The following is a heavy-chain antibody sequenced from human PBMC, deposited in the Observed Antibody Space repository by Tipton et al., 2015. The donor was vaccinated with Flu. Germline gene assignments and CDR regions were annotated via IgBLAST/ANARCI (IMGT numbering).Heavy chain of an antibody. CDR2: IKSDGSTT. D-gene: IGHD3-10*01. CDR1: GFTFSSYW. V-gene: IGHV3-74*01. CDR3: ARDSAYFGSGSYVEY. J-gene: IGHJ4*02. Sequence: GSLRLSCAASGFTFSSYWMHWVRQAPGKGLEWVSRIKSDGSTTDYADSVRGRFTISRDNAKNTVYLQMNSLGAEDTAVYYCARDSAYFGSGSYVEYWGRGTLVTVSS.